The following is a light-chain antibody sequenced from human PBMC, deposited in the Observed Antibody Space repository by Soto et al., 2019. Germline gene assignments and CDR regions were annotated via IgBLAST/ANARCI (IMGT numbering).Light chain of an antibody. J-gene: IGLJ3*02. Sequence: QSVLTQPPSVSGAPVQRVTISCTGSSSNIGADYDVHWYQQLPGTAPKLLIYGNSNRPSGVPDRFSGSKSGTSASLAITGLQAEDEADYYCQSYDSSLSAVVFGGGTQLTV. CDR1: SSNIGADYD. CDR3: QSYDSSLSAVV. CDR2: GNS. V-gene: IGLV1-40*01.